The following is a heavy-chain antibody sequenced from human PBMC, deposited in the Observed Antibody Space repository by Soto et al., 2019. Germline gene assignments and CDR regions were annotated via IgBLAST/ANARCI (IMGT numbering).Heavy chain of an antibody. V-gene: IGHV3-30-3*01. CDR1: GITFSSYA. D-gene: IGHD3-22*01. CDR3: ARDRVPNFYYYDSSGVTFDY. Sequence: GGSLRLSCAATGITFSSYAMHWVRQAPGKGLEWVAVISYDGSNKYYADSVKGRFTISRDNSKNTLYLQMNSLRAEDTAVYYCARDRVPNFYYYDSSGVTFDYWGQGTLVTVSS. J-gene: IGHJ4*02. CDR2: ISYDGSNK.